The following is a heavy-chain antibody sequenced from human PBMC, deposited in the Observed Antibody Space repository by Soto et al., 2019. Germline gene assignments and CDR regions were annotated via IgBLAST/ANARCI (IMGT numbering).Heavy chain of an antibody. CDR1: GYTFTKSA. CDR3: ARGHWSETTADDYLDY. V-gene: IGHV1-3*01. D-gene: IGHD1-1*01. CDR2: IDAGNGRT. Sequence: GASVKVYCKASGYTFTKSAIHWVRQAPGQRPEWMGWIDAGNGRTKYSEKFQGRVTITRDTSASTAFMELSSLGSEDTAVYNCARGHWSETTADDYLDYWGQGTPVTVSS. J-gene: IGHJ4*02.